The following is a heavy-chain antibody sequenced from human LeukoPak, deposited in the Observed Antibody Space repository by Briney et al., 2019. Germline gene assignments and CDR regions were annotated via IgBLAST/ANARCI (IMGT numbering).Heavy chain of an antibody. CDR1: GGTFSSYA. J-gene: IGHJ6*02. V-gene: IGHV1-69*05. CDR3: ASGGYCSGGSCYSKPYYYGMDV. D-gene: IGHD2-15*01. Sequence: SVRVSCKASGGTFSSYAISWVRQAPGQGLEWMGGIIPIFGTANYAQKFQGRVTMTTDTSTSTAYMELRSLRSDDTAVYYCASGGYCSGGSCYSKPYYYGMDVWGQGTTVTVSS. CDR2: IIPIFGTA.